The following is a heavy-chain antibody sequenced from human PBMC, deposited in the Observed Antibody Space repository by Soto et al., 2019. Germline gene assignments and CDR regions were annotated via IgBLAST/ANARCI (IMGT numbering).Heavy chain of an antibody. CDR2: ISSSSSYI. D-gene: IGHD1-1*01. J-gene: IGHJ4*02. CDR1: GFTFSSYS. V-gene: IGHV3-21*01. CDR3: ARDEINWNDGVGYFDY. Sequence: GGSLRLSCAASGFTFSSYSMNWVRQAPGKGLEWVSSISSSSSYIYYADSVKGRFTISRDNAKNSLYLQMNSLRAEDTAVYYCARDEINWNDGVGYFDYWGQGTLVTVSS.